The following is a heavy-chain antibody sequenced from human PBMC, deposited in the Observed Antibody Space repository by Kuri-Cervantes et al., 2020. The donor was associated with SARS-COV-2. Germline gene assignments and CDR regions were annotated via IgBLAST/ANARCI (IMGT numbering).Heavy chain of an antibody. CDR3: ARVTTVTEGY. D-gene: IGHD4-11*01. J-gene: IGHJ4*02. CDR1: GFTFSSYA. Sequence: GGSLRLSCAASGFTFSSYAMNWVRQAPGKGLEWVSSISTSSSYIYYADSVKGRFTISRDTAKNSLYLQMHSLRAEDTAVYYCARVTTVTEGYWGQGTLVTVSS. V-gene: IGHV3-21*01. CDR2: ISTSSSYI.